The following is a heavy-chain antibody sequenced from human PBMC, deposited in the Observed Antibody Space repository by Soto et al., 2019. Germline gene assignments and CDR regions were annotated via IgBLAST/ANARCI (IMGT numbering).Heavy chain of an antibody. V-gene: IGHV1-18*01. CDR1: GYTFTSYG. CDR2: ISAYNGNT. J-gene: IGHJ4*02. Sequence: ASVKVSCKASGYTFTSYGISWVRQAPGQGLEWMGWISAYNGNTNYAQKLQGRVTMTTDTSTSTAYMKLSSLRSEDTAVNYYTGKDDYSGSYQYFDYWGQGTLVTVSS. D-gene: IGHD1-26*01. CDR3: TGKDDYSGSYQYFDY.